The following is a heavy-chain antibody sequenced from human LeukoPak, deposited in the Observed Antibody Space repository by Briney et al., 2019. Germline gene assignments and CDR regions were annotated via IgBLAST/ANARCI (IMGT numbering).Heavy chain of an antibody. J-gene: IGHJ6*03. CDR2: LYHSDSI. CDR3: ARQHDSYHYYYVDV. V-gene: IGHV4-38-2*01. CDR1: GYSISSGYY. D-gene: IGHD6-13*01. Sequence: KPSETLSLTCAVSGYSISSGYYWIWIRQPPGKGLEWIGSLYHSDSIYYNPFLESRVTMSVDTSKNQFSLKLSFVTAADTAVYYCARQHDSYHYYYVDVWGKGTTVTVSS.